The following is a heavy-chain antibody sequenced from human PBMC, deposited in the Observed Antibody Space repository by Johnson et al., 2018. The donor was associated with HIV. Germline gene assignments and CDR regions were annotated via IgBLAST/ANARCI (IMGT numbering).Heavy chain of an antibody. J-gene: IGHJ3*02. Sequence: QVQLVESGGDVVQPGRSLRLSCAASGFTFSSYAMHWVRQAPGKGLEWVAVIWFDGNNKHYSDSVKGRFTISRDNSNNILYLQMNSLRVEDTAVYYCAKVAVATAAGGVALDIWGPGTMVTVS. CDR2: IWFDGNNK. D-gene: IGHD6-13*01. V-gene: IGHV3-33*06. CDR1: GFTFSSYA. CDR3: AKVAVATAAGGVALDI.